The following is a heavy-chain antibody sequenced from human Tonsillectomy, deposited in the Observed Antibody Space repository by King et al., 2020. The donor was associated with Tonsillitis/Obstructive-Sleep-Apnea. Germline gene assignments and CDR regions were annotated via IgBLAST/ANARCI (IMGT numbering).Heavy chain of an antibody. CDR1: GYTFTSYY. D-gene: IGHD5-12*01. J-gene: IGHJ4*02. Sequence: VQLVESGAEVKKPGASVKVSCKASGYTFTSYYMHWVRQAPGQGLEWMGIINPSGGSTSYAQKFQGRVTMTRDTSTSTVYMELSSLRSEDTAVYYCARDGGGYVRWYYFYYWGQGTLVTVSS. CDR2: INPSGGST. CDR3: ARDGGGYVRWYYFYY. V-gene: IGHV1-46*01.